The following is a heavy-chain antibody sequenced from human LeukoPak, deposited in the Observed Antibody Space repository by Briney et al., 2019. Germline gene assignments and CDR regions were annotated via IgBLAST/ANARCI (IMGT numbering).Heavy chain of an antibody. CDR1: RYSISSGYY. J-gene: IGHJ4*02. CDR3: ARSRYSSGWYYFDY. Sequence: SETLSLTCTVSRYSISSGYYWSWIRQPPGKGLEWIGYIYYSGSTNYNPSLKSRVTISVDTSKNQFSLKLSSVTAADTAVYYCARSRYSSGWYYFDYWGQGTLVTVSS. CDR2: IYYSGST. D-gene: IGHD6-19*01. V-gene: IGHV4-61*01.